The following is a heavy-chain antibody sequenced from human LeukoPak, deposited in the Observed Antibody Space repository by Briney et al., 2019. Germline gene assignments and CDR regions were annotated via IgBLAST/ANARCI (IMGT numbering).Heavy chain of an antibody. CDR1: GGSISSYY. Sequence: SETLSLTCTVSGGSISSYYWSWIRQPPGKGLEWIGYIYYSGSTNYNPSLKSRVTISVDTSKNQFSLKLSSVTAADTAVYYCARASKGTLHLGELDYWGQGTLVTVSS. J-gene: IGHJ4*02. D-gene: IGHD3-16*01. CDR2: IYYSGST. V-gene: IGHV4-59*01. CDR3: ARASKGTLHLGELDY.